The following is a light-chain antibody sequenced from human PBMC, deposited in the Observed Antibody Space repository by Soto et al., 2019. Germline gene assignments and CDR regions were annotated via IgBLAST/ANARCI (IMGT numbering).Light chain of an antibody. J-gene: IGLJ3*02. CDR1: NIGSKG. V-gene: IGLV3-21*02. CDR3: QVWDSSSDW. CDR2: ADS. Sequence: SYELAQPPSVSVAPGQTARITCGGNNIGSKGVHWYRQKPGQAPVLVVYADSDRPSGIPERFSGSNSGNTATLTISRVEAGDEADYYCQVWDSSSDWFGGGTKVTVL.